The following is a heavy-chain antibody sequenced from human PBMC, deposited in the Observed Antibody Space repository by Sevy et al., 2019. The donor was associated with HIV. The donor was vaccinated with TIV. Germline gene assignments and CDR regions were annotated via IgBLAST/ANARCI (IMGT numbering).Heavy chain of an antibody. D-gene: IGHD3-3*01. CDR2: ISGHGGST. CDR3: AGGFWSGFDY. CDR1: GFIFSSYA. J-gene: IGHJ4*02. Sequence: GGSLRLSCAASGFIFSSYAMSWVRQAPGKGLEWVSTISGHGGSTYYADSVKGRFTISRDNSKNTLDLQMNSLRAEDTAVCYCAGGFWSGFDYWGQGTLVTVSS. V-gene: IGHV3-23*01.